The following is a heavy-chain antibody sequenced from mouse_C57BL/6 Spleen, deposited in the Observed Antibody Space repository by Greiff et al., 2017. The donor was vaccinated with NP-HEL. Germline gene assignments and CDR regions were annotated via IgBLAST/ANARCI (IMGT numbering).Heavy chain of an antibody. CDR3: ARSYYSNEDYFDY. J-gene: IGHJ2*01. V-gene: IGHV1-69*01. CDR2: IDPSDSYT. Sequence: QVQLQQPGAELVMPGASVKLSCKASGYTFTSYWMHWVKQRPGQGLEWIGEIDPSDSYTNYNQKFKGKSTLTVDKSSSTAYMQLSSLTSEDSAVYYCARSYYSNEDYFDYWGQGTTLTVSS. CDR1: GYTFTSYW. D-gene: IGHD2-5*01.